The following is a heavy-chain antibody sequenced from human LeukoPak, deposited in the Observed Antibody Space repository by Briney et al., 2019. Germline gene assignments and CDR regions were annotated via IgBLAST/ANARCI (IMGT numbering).Heavy chain of an antibody. J-gene: IGHJ4*02. CDR2: IDWDDEK. Sequence: SGPTLVNPTQTLTLTCTFSGFSLSTSGMRGSWIRQPPGKALEWLARIDWDDEKFYSTSLRTRVTISKDTSKNHVVLTMTNMDPVDTATYYCARSWRTTADFDYWGQGTLVTVSS. CDR3: ARSWRTTADFDY. V-gene: IGHV2-70*04. D-gene: IGHD4-17*01. CDR1: GFSLSTSGMR.